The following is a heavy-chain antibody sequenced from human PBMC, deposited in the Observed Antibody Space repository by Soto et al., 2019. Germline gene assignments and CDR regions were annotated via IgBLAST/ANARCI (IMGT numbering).Heavy chain of an antibody. V-gene: IGHV4-59*01. Sequence: SETLSLTCTVSGGSISSYYWSWIRQPPGKGLEWIGYIYYSGSTNYNPSLKSRVTISVDTSKNQFSLKLSSVTAADTAVYYCARGGRWLQPFDYWGQGTLVTVSS. J-gene: IGHJ4*02. CDR3: ARGGRWLQPFDY. CDR2: IYYSGST. D-gene: IGHD3-16*01. CDR1: GGSISSYY.